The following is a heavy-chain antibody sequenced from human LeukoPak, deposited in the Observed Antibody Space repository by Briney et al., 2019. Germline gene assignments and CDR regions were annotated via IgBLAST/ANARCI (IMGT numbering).Heavy chain of an antibody. D-gene: IGHD2-2*01. CDR2: IWYDGSNK. V-gene: IGHV3-33*01. J-gene: IGHJ4*02. CDR1: GFSFSSYG. Sequence: PGRSLRLSCAASGFSFSSYGMHWVRQAPGKGLEWVAFIWYDGSNKYYADSVKGRFTISRDNSKNTLYLQMNSLRAEDTAVYYCARSSPARARFDYWGQGTLVTVSS. CDR3: ARSSPARARFDY.